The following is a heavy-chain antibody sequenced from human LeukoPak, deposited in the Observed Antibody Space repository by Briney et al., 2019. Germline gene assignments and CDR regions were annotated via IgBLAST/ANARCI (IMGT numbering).Heavy chain of an antibody. CDR1: GYSFTNYW. CDR3: ASGYRWTFHI. CDR2: IYPGGSDT. Sequence: GESLKISCAGSGYSFTNYWIGWVRQMPGKGLEWMGIIYPGGSDTTYGPSFQGQVTISADKSINTAYLQWSSLKASDTAMYYCASGYRWTFHIWGQGTMVTVSS. J-gene: IGHJ3*02. V-gene: IGHV5-51*01. D-gene: IGHD6-25*01.